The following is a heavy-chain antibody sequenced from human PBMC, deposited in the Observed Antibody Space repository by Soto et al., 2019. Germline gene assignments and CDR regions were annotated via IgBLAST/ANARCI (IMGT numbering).Heavy chain of an antibody. CDR3: ARDKLYYDFWSGYSHDSFDY. D-gene: IGHD3-3*01. CDR1: GYTFTSYA. CDR2: INAGNGNT. J-gene: IGHJ4*02. Sequence: ASVKVSCKASGYTFTSYAMHWVRQAPGQRLEWMGWINAGNGNTKYSQKFQGRVTITRDTSASTAYMELSSLRSEDTAVYYCARDKLYYDFWSGYSHDSFDYWGQGTLVTVSS. V-gene: IGHV1-3*01.